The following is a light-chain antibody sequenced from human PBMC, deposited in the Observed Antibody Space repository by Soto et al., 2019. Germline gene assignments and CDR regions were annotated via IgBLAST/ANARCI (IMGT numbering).Light chain of an antibody. J-gene: IGKJ4*01. V-gene: IGKV1-12*01. Sequence: DIQMTQSPSSVSASVGDRVTITCRASQDISSWLAWFQQKPGKPPKLLIYAASSLQIGVPSRFSGSGSGTDFTLTISSLQPEDYATYYCQQGNSFPLTFGGGTKVEIK. CDR2: AAS. CDR1: QDISSW. CDR3: QQGNSFPLT.